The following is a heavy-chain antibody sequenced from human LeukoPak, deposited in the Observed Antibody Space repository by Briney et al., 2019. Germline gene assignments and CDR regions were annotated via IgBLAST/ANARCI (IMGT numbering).Heavy chain of an antibody. Sequence: LGESLKISCEGSGGSFTRFWIGWVRQMPGKGLELMGIIYPADSDTRYSPSFQGQVTISADKSISTAYLQWSSLKASDTAMYYCARRRDLYSGSYYPFDYWGQGTLVTVSS. J-gene: IGHJ4*02. D-gene: IGHD1-26*01. CDR1: GGSFTRFW. V-gene: IGHV5-51*01. CDR3: ARRRDLYSGSYYPFDY. CDR2: IYPADSDT.